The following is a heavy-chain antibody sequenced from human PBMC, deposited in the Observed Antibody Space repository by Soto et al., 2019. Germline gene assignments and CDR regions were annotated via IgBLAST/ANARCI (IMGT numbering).Heavy chain of an antibody. Sequence: QVELVQSGAEVKKPGSSVKVSCQASEDTFRNYAISWVRQAPGQGLEWMGGIIPIFGTANYAQKFQGRVTITADESTTTAYMELSSLTSEDTAVYYCATGSFTSTGGRIGYHYNAMDVWGQGTTVTVSS. D-gene: IGHD1-1*01. V-gene: IGHV1-69*01. CDR1: EDTFRNYA. CDR2: IIPIFGTA. CDR3: ATGSFTSTGGRIGYHYNAMDV. J-gene: IGHJ6*02.